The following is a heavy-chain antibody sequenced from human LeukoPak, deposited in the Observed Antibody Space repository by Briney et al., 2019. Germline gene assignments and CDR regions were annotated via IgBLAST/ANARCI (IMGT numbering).Heavy chain of an antibody. CDR1: GYSFTSYW. V-gene: IGHV5-51*01. J-gene: IGHJ4*02. D-gene: IGHD1-20*01. CDR3: ARRSATIGNNYYFDY. Sequence: RGESLKISCKGSGYSFTSYWIGWVRQMPGKGLEWMGSIYPGDSDTRYSPSFQGQITISADKSISTAFLQWSSLKASDTAMYYCARRSATIGNNYYFDYWGQGTLVTVSS. CDR2: IYPGDSDT.